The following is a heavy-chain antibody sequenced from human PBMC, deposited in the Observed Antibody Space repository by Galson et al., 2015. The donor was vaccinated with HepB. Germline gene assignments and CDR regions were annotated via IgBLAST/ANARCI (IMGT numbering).Heavy chain of an antibody. J-gene: IGHJ4*02. CDR3: AKPGQNSGSYYGSTHFDC. Sequence: SLRLSCAASGFIFSTYAMSWVRQAPGKGLEWVSAVSGSGGSTYYADSVKGRFTISRDNSKNTLYLQMSSLSAEDTAVYYCAKPGQNSGSYYGSTHFDCWGQGTLVTVSS. CDR1: GFIFSTYA. D-gene: IGHD1-26*01. CDR2: VSGSGGST. V-gene: IGHV3-23*01.